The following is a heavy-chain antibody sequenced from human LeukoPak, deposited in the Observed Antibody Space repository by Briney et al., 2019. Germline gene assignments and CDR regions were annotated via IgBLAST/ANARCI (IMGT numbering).Heavy chain of an antibody. CDR1: GYTFTGYY. CDR3: ARDSGYSGYDQYYYMDV. Sequence: ASVKVSCKASGYTFTGYYMHWVRQAPGQGLEWMGWINPNSGGTNYAQKFQGRVTMTRDTSISTAYMELSRLRSDDTAVYYCARDSGYSGYDQYYYMDVWGKGTTVTVSS. V-gene: IGHV1-2*02. J-gene: IGHJ6*03. CDR2: INPNSGGT. D-gene: IGHD5-12*01.